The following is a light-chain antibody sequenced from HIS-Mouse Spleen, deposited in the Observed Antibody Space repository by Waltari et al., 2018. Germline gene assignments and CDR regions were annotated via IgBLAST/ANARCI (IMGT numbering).Light chain of an antibody. CDR1: QSVSSY. J-gene: IGKJ5*01. CDR3: QQRSNWPPIT. V-gene: IGKV3-11*01. Sequence: EIVLTQSPATLSLSPGERATLSSRANQSVSSYLAWYQQEPSQAPRLLIYDASNRATGIPPRFSCSGSGTDFTLTISSLEPEDFAVYYCQQRSNWPPITFGQGTRLEIK. CDR2: DAS.